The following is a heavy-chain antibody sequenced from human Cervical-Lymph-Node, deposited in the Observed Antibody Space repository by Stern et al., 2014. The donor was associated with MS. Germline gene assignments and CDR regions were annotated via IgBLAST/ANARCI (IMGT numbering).Heavy chain of an antibody. Sequence: QLQLQESGPGLVKPSETLSLTCTVSGGSISSYYWSWIRQPPGKGLEWIGYIYYSGSTNYNPSLKSRVTISVDTSKNQFSLKLSSVTAADTAVYYCARNRGYSGYGTESDAFDIWGQGTMVTVSS. CDR3: ARNRGYSGYGTESDAFDI. V-gene: IGHV4-59*01. D-gene: IGHD5-12*01. J-gene: IGHJ3*02. CDR1: GGSISSYY. CDR2: IYYSGST.